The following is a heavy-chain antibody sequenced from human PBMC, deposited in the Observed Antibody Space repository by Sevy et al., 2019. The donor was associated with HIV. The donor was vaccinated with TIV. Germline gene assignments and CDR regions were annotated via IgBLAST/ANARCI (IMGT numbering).Heavy chain of an antibody. CDR2: IYYTGSA. Sequence: SESLSLTCSVSGGSISSYFWTWIRQPPGKGLEWIGHIYYTGSANYNPSLKSRVTISIDKYKNQFSLNLSSVTAADTAVYYCARDDASNPGVLDYWGQGALVTVSS. CDR3: ARDDASNPGVLDY. CDR1: GGSISSYF. D-gene: IGHD3-10*01. V-gene: IGHV4-59*01. J-gene: IGHJ4*02.